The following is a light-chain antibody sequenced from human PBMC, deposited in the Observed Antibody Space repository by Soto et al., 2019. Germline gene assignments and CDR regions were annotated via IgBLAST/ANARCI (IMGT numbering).Light chain of an antibody. CDR2: AAS. V-gene: IGKV1-39*01. J-gene: IGKJ1*01. CDR1: QSINSY. Sequence: DIQMTQSPSSQSASVGDRVTITCRASQSINSYLNWYQQKPGKAPKLLIYAASSLQSGVTSRFSVSGSETDFTLTITSLQPDDLATYYCQQSFSTPRTFGQGTWVDI. CDR3: QQSFSTPRT.